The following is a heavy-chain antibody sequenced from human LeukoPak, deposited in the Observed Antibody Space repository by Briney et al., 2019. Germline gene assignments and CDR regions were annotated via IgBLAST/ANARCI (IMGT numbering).Heavy chain of an antibody. V-gene: IGHV4-34*01. D-gene: IGHD1-20*01. CDR2: INHSGST. CDR1: GGSFSGYY. CDR3: ARRDNYPNPHNAFDI. Sequence: PSETLSLTCAVYGGSFSGYYWSWIRQPPGKGLEWIGEINHSGSTNYNPSLKSRVTISVDTSKNQFSLKLSSVTAADTAVYYCARRDNYPNPHNAFDIWGQGTMVTVSS. J-gene: IGHJ3*02.